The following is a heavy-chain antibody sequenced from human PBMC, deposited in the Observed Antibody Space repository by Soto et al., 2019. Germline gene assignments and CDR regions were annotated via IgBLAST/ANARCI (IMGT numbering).Heavy chain of an antibody. Sequence: PSETLSLTCTVSGGSISSSSYYWGWIRQPPGKGLEWIGSIYYSGSTYYNPSLKSRVTISVDTSKNQFSLKLSSVTAADTAVYYCARLLAGSLRYFDWLLSQAFDIWGQGTMVTVSS. V-gene: IGHV4-39*01. CDR2: IYYSGST. CDR3: ARLLAGSLRYFDWLLSQAFDI. D-gene: IGHD3-9*01. J-gene: IGHJ3*02. CDR1: GGSISSSSYY.